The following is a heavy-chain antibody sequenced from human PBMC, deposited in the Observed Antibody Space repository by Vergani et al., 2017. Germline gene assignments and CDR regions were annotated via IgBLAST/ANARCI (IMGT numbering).Heavy chain of an antibody. CDR3: AREGGRRCFDY. V-gene: IGHV3-30*03. CDR2: ISYDGSNK. Sequence: VQLVESGGGVVQPGRSLRLSCAASGFTLSSYGMHWVRQAPGKGLEWVAVISYDGSNKYYADSVKGRFTISRDNSKNTLYLQMNTLRAEDTAVYYCAREGGRRCFDYWGQGTLVTVSS. CDR1: GFTLSSYG. J-gene: IGHJ4*02.